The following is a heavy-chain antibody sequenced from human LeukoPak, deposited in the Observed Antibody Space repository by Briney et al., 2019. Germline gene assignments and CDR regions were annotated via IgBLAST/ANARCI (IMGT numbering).Heavy chain of an antibody. CDR3: ARDPGGSTFDI. CDR2: INPNSGGT. D-gene: IGHD1-26*01. V-gene: IGHV1-2*02. Sequence: PSVKVSCKPSAYIFTGYYMHWVRQAPGQGLEWVGWINPNSGGTNYAQKFQGRVTMTRDTSISTAYMELSRLRSDDTAVYYCARDPGGSTFDIWGQGTIVTVSS. J-gene: IGHJ3*02. CDR1: AYIFTGYY.